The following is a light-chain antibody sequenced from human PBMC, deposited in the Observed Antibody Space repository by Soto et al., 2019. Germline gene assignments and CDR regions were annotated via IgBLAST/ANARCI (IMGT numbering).Light chain of an antibody. V-gene: IGKV1-33*01. Sequence: DIQMTQSPSSLSASVGDRVTITCQASQDISNYLNWYQQKPGKAPKLLIYDASNLETGVPSRFSGSGSGTDFTFTISSLQPEDIATYYCQQYDNLSIFTFGPGTRWIS. CDR1: QDISNY. CDR3: QQYDNLSIFT. J-gene: IGKJ3*01. CDR2: DAS.